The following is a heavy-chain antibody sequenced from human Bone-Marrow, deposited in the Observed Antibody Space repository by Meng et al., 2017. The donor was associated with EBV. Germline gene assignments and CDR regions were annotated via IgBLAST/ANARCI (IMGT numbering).Heavy chain of an antibody. J-gene: IGHJ4*02. V-gene: IGHV1-2*06. CDR3: ARVFLDYGSGSIDY. CDR1: GYTFTGYY. Sequence: VPVLTSGADVKKPGASVKVSCKASGYTFTGYYMHWVRQASGQGLEWMGRINPNSGGTNYAQKFQGRVTMTRDTSISTAYMELSRLRSDDTAVYYCARVFLDYGSGSIDYWGQGTLVTVSS. D-gene: IGHD3-10*01. CDR2: INPNSGGT.